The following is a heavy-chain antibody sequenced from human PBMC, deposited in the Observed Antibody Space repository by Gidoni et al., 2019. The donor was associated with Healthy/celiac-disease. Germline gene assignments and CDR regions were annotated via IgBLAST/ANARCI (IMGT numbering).Heavy chain of an antibody. CDR2: ISAYNGNT. Sequence: VSCKASGYTFTSYGISWVRQAPGQGLEWMGWISAYNGNTNYAQKLQGRVTMTTDTSTSTAYMELRSLRSDDTAVYYCASWVYGDYHSDFDYWGQGTLVTVSS. CDR3: ASWVYGDYHSDFDY. D-gene: IGHD4-17*01. CDR1: GYTFTSYG. J-gene: IGHJ4*02. V-gene: IGHV1-18*01.